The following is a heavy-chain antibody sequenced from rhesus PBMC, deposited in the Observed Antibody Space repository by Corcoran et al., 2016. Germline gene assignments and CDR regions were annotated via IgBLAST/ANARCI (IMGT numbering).Heavy chain of an antibody. CDR1: GYSISSGYG. Sequence: QVQLKESGPGLVKPSETLSLTCAVSGYSISSGYGWSWIRQPPGMGREWIGYIGGRRGTTTYNPSLKRRVTFTIDTSKNQFSLKLSSVTAADTAVYYCARESTAAGFDYWGQGVLVTVSS. J-gene: IGHJ4*01. V-gene: IGHV4-127*01. CDR2: IGGRRGTT. CDR3: ARESTAAGFDY. D-gene: IGHD4-29*01.